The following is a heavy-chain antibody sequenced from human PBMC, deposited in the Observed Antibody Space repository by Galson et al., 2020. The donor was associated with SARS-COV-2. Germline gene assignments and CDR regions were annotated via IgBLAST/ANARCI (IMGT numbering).Heavy chain of an antibody. V-gene: IGHV4-39*01. Sequence: SETLSLTCTVSGDFISSGIYYWGWIRQPPGRGLEWIGTFGGSNYYNPSLKSRITMSVDASKNQFSLMLTSVTAADTAIYYCARHEPRYRHGPTTFDFWGQGSLVTVSS. J-gene: IGHJ4*02. CDR3: ARHEPRYRHGPTTFDF. CDR1: GDFISSGIYY. D-gene: IGHD4-4*01. CDR2: FGGSN.